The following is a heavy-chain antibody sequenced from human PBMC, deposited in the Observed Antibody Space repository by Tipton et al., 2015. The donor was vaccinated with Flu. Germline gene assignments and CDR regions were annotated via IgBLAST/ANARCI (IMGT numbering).Heavy chain of an antibody. Sequence: TLSLTCTVSGGSISRGHYYWSWIRQPAGKGLEWIGQIYVSGTTYYNPSLKSRVTISVDTSKNQFSLRLNPVTAADTAVYYCARRDYSNYVSDPKNWFDPWGQGTLVTVSS. V-gene: IGHV4-61*09. J-gene: IGHJ5*02. D-gene: IGHD4-11*01. CDR1: GGSISRGHYY. CDR2: IYVSGTT. CDR3: ARRDYSNYVSDPKNWFDP.